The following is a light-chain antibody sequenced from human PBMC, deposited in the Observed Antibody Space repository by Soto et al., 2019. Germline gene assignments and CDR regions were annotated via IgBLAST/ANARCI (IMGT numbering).Light chain of an antibody. CDR1: RSNIGANT. CDR2: SNN. CDR3: AAWDYSLNGWV. Sequence: QSVLTQPPSASGTPGQRVTIACSGSRSNIGANTVSWYQHLPGTAPKLLIYSNNQRPSGVPDRFSGSKSGTSAPLAISGLQSEDEADYYCAAWDYSLNGWVFGGGTKLTVL. J-gene: IGLJ3*02. V-gene: IGLV1-44*01.